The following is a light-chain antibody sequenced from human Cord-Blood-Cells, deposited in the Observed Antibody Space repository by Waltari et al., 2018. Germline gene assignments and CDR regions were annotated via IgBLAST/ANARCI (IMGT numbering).Light chain of an antibody. V-gene: IGKV4-1*01. CDR1: QSVLYSSNNKNY. Sequence: DIVMTQSPDSLAVSLGERAPINCKSSQSVLYSSNNKNYLAWYQQKPGQPPKLLIYWASTRESGVPDRFSGSGSGTDFTLTISSLQAEDVAVYYCQQYYSTPFTFGPGTNVDIK. J-gene: IGKJ3*01. CDR2: WAS. CDR3: QQYYSTPFT.